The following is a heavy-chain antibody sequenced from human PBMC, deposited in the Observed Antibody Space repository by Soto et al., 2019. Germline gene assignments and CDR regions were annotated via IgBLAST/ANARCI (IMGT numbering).Heavy chain of an antibody. D-gene: IGHD2-21*02. CDR3: TTDGPHDSDAFDI. Sequence: GGSLRLSCAASGFTFSSNWMHWVRQAPGKGLAWVSRINSDGSSTSYAAPVKGRFTISRDDSKNTLYLQMNSLKTEDTAVYYCTTDGPHDSDAFDIWGQGTMVTVSS. CDR1: GFTFSSNW. J-gene: IGHJ3*02. V-gene: IGHV3-74*01. CDR2: INSDGSST.